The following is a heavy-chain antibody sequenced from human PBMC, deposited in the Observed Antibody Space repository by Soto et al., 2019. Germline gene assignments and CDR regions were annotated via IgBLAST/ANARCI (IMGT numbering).Heavy chain of an antibody. CDR2: ISSNGGST. J-gene: IGHJ5*02. V-gene: IGHV3-64*04. Sequence: GGSLRLSCSASGFTFSSYAMHWVRQAPGKGLEYVSAISSNGGSTYYADSVKGRFTISRDNSKSTVYLELNNLSAEDTAVYHCAKNQGVELVPLATVDWFDPWGQGSVVTVSS. D-gene: IGHD1-26*01. CDR1: GFTFSSYA. CDR3: AKNQGVELVPLATVDWFDP.